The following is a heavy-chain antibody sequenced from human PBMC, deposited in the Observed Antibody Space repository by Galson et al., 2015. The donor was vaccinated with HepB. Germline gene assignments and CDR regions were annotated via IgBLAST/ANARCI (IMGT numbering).Heavy chain of an antibody. J-gene: IGHJ4*02. Sequence: SVKVSCKASGGTFSSYAISWVRQAPGQGLEWMGGIIPIFGTANYAQKFQGRVTITADESTSTAYMELSSLRSEDTAVYYCARGSSGWYGLTYFDYWGQGTLVTVSS. CDR2: IIPIFGTA. CDR3: ARGSSGWYGLTYFDY. V-gene: IGHV1-69*13. D-gene: IGHD6-19*01. CDR1: GGTFSSYA.